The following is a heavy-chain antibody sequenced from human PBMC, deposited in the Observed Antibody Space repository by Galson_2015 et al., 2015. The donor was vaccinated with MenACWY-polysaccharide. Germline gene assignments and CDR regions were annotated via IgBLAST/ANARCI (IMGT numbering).Heavy chain of an antibody. CDR3: ARDYAALSVVVLPGFYFDP. D-gene: IGHD2-2*01. J-gene: IGHJ5*02. V-gene: IGHV1-3*04. CDR1: GYSFTNYI. Sequence: SVKVSCKASGYSFTNYIMYWLRQAPGQRLEYMGWINTGSGNTKVSQKFQDRVTITGDTSTNTVFLELSSLKSEDTAVYYCARDYAALSVVVLPGFYFDPWGQGTLVIVSS. CDR2: INTGSGNT.